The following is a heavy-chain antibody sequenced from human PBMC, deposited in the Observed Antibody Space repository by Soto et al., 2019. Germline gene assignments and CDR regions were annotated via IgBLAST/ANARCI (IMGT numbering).Heavy chain of an antibody. J-gene: IGHJ4*02. D-gene: IGHD3-22*01. CDR1: GGSISSGDYY. CDR3: AAMIVVVMSTDY. Sequence: SETLSLTCTVSGGSISSGDYYWSWIGQPPGKGLEWIGYIYYSGSTYYNPSLKSRVTISVDTSKNQFSLKLSSVTAADTAVYYCAAMIVVVMSTDYWGQGTLVTVS. V-gene: IGHV4-30-4*01. CDR2: IYYSGST.